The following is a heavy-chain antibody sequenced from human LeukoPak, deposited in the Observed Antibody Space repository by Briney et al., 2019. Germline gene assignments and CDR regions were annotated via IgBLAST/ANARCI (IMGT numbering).Heavy chain of an antibody. V-gene: IGHV1-69*06. CDR1: GCTFSSYA. Sequence: SVKVSCKASGCTFSSYAISWVRQAPGQGLEWMGGIIPIFGTANYAQKFQGRATMTGDKSTTTVYMELSSLRPEDTAVYYCAKSLGATRGYFDYWGQGTLVTVYS. J-gene: IGHJ4*02. CDR2: IIPIFGTA. CDR3: AKSLGATRGYFDY. D-gene: IGHD1-26*01.